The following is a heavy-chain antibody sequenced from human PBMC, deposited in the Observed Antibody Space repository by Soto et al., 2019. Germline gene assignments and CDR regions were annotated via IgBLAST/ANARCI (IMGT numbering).Heavy chain of an antibody. CDR1: GYTFTGYY. V-gene: IGHV1-2*04. CDR3: ARAVVTTTPNFDY. Sequence: ASVKVSCKPSGYTFTGYYIHWVRQAPGQGLEWMGWINPNSGATNYAQKLQGWVTMTRDTSISTAYMELSSLRSDDTALYYCARAVVTTTPNFDYWGQGTLVTSPQ. D-gene: IGHD5-12*01. J-gene: IGHJ4*02. CDR2: INPNSGAT.